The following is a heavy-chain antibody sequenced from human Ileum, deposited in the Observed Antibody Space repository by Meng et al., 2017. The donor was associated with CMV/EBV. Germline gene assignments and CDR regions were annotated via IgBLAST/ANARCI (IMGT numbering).Heavy chain of an antibody. J-gene: IGHJ4*02. CDR2: ISSSSSYI. V-gene: IGHV3-21*01. CDR1: GFTFSSYS. D-gene: IGHD6-19*01. Sequence: GGSLRLSCAASGFTFSSYSMNWVRQAPGKGLEWVSSISSSSSYIYYADSMKGRFTISRDNAKNSLYLQMNSLRAEDTAVYYCARAPIAVAAGYWGQGTLVTVSS. CDR3: ARAPIAVAAGY.